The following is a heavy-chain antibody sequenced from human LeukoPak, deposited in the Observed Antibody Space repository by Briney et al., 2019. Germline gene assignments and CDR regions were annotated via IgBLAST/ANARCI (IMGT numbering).Heavy chain of an antibody. V-gene: IGHV3-48*03. CDR3: ARDYYGSGRYSY. CDR2: ISSSGSTI. J-gene: IGHJ4*02. D-gene: IGHD3-10*01. Sequence: PGGSLRLSCAASGFTFSSYEMNWVRQAPGKGLEWVSYISSSGSTIYYADSVKGRFTISRDNAKNSLYLQMNGLRAEDTAVYYCARDYYGSGRYSYWGQGTLVTVSS. CDR1: GFTFSSYE.